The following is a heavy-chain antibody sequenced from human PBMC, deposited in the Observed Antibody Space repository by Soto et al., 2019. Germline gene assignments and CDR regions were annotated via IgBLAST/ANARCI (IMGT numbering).Heavy chain of an antibody. CDR1: GGSISSHY. Sequence: QVQLEESGPGLVKPSETLSLTCTVSGGSISSHYWSWVRQAPGKGLEWIGCIYYRGNTFYNPSLKSRGTISVDPSYNQFSLKLDYVTPADMAVYYCARDGREASGIDVWGQGTAVTVSS. CDR3: ARDGREASGIDV. D-gene: IGHD1-26*01. CDR2: IYYRGNT. J-gene: IGHJ6*02. V-gene: IGHV4-59*11.